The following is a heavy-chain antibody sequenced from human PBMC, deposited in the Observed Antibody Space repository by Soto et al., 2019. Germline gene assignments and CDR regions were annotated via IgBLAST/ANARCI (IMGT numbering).Heavy chain of an antibody. D-gene: IGHD3-10*01. J-gene: IGHJ6*03. CDR3: ARGSRNLNYYYYMDV. Sequence: PSETLSLTCTVSGGSISSYYWSWIRQPPGKGLEWIGYIYYSGSTNYNPSLKSRVTISVDTSKNQFSLKLSSVTAADTAVYYCARGSRNLNYYYYMDVWGKGTTVTVSS. CDR1: GGSISSYY. V-gene: IGHV4-59*01. CDR2: IYYSGST.